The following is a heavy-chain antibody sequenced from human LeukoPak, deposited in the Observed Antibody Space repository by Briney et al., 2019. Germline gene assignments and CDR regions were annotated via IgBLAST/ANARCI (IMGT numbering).Heavy chain of an antibody. CDR3: ARAPGVVSDAFDI. J-gene: IGHJ3*02. V-gene: IGHV4-31*03. Sequence: SETLSLTCTVSGGSISSGGYYWGWIRQHPGKGLEWIGYIYYSGSTYYNPSLKSRVTISVDTSKNQFSLKLSSVTAADTAVYYCARAPGVVSDAFDIWGQGTMVTVSS. CDR2: IYYSGST. CDR1: GGSISSGGYY. D-gene: IGHD2-2*01.